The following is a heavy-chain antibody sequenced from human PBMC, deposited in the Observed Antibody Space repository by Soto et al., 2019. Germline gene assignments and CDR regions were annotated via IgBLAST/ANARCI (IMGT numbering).Heavy chain of an antibody. CDR2: LTASGLNT. Sequence: LRLSCSASGFNFGSYGMSWVRQAPGKGLEWVSGLTASGLNTYYTDSVKGRFTISRDNSRNTVYLQMSGLRVEDTAVFHCAKGLGNAKEVWGQGTTVTVSS. CDR3: AKGLGNAKEV. CDR1: GFNFGSYG. V-gene: IGHV3-23*01. D-gene: IGHD2-8*01. J-gene: IGHJ6*02.